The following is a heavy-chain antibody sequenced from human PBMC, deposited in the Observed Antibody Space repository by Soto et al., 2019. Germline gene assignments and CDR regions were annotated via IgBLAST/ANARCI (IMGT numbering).Heavy chain of an antibody. Sequence: QVLLVQSGAEVKKPGSSVKVSCRASGGSVTTYSISWVRQAPGQGLEWMGGIISILGTTNYAQKFRGRVSISADESTSTVYMELSNLRSADTGVYYCARAPILVSVTLHENYFDSWGQGTLVTVSS. CDR3: ARAPILVSVTLHENYFDS. V-gene: IGHV1-69*01. CDR1: GGSVTTYS. J-gene: IGHJ4*02. D-gene: IGHD2-21*02. CDR2: IISILGTT.